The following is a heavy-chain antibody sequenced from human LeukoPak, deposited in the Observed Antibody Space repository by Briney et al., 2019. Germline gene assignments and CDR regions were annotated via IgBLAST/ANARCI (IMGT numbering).Heavy chain of an antibody. CDR2: ISSSSSYI. CDR3: ARDARYSGYDLLYYYYYYMDV. Sequence: GGSLRLSCAASGFTFSSYGMSWVRQAPGKGLEWVSSISSSSSYIYYADSVKGRFTISRDNAKNSLYLQMNSLRAEDTAVYYCARDARYSGYDLLYYYYYYMDVWGKGTTVTISS. V-gene: IGHV3-21*01. CDR1: GFTFSSYG. D-gene: IGHD5-12*01. J-gene: IGHJ6*03.